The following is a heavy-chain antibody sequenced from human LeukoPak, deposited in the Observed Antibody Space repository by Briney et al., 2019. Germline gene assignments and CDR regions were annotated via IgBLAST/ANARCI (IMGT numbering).Heavy chain of an antibody. D-gene: IGHD6-19*01. Sequence: ASVKVSCKASVYTFTGYYLHWVRQAPGQGLEWMGWINPSSGATNYAQKFQGRVTMTRDTSITTSYMELSRLRSDDTAVYYCARGRGSGWYPSDYWGQGTLVTVSS. CDR2: INPSSGAT. J-gene: IGHJ4*02. CDR1: VYTFTGYY. CDR3: ARGRGSGWYPSDY. V-gene: IGHV1-2*02.